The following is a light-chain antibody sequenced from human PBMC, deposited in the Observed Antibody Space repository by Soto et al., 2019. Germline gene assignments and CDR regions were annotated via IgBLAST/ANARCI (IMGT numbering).Light chain of an antibody. J-gene: IGKJ2*01. V-gene: IGKV3-20*01. Sequence: EVVLTQSPGTLSLSPGERATLSCRASESLSPTHLAWYQQKRGQAPRLLVYRTSIRVTGIPDRFSGSLSGTDFTLTISGLEPDDFAVYYCLHYGSSPREVTFGQGTKLEI. CDR1: ESLSPTH. CDR3: LHYGSSPREVT. CDR2: RTS.